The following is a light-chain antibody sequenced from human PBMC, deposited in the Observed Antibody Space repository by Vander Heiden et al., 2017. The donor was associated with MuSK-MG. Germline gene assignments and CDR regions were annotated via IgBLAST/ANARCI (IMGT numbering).Light chain of an antibody. CDR3: QQSYSTPVFT. CDR1: QSISSY. V-gene: IGKV1-39*01. CDR2: AAS. Sequence: DIQMTQSPSSLSASVGDRVTITCQASQSISSYLNWYQQKPGKAPKLLIYAASSLQSGVPSRFSGSGSGTYFTLTISSLQPEDFATYYCQQSYSTPVFTFGHGTRVDIK. J-gene: IGKJ3*01.